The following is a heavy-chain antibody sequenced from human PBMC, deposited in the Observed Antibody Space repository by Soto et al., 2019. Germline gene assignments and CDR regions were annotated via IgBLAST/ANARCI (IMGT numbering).Heavy chain of an antibody. V-gene: IGHV3-33*01. Sequence: GGSLRLSCAASGFTFSSYGMHWVRQAPGKGLEWVAVIWYDGSNKYYADSVKGRFTISRDNSKNTQYLQMNSLRAEDTAVYYCARDVAIAVAGNNDAFDIWGQGTMVTVSS. CDR3: ARDVAIAVAGNNDAFDI. CDR1: GFTFSSYG. D-gene: IGHD6-19*01. J-gene: IGHJ3*02. CDR2: IWYDGSNK.